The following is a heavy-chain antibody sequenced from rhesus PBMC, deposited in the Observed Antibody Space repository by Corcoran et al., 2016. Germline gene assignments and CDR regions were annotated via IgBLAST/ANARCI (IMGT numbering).Heavy chain of an antibody. J-gene: IGHJ4*01. D-gene: IGHD3-34*01. CDR1: GASISGHYY. CDR3: VTTGSTFDY. V-gene: IGHV4-106*01. Sequence: QVQLQESGPGLVKPSETLSLTCDGSGASISGHYYYNWIRHPPGKGLEWIGNIYGSGGGTNYNPSLKNRVTISIDTSTNQFSLKLSSVTAADTALYYCVTTGSTFDYWAQGVLVTVSS. CDR2: IYGSGGGT.